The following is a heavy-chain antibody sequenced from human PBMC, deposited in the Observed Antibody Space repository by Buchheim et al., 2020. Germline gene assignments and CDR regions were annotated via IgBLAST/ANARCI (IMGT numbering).Heavy chain of an antibody. Sequence: VQLVESGGGVVQPGRSLRLSCAASGFTFSSYGMHWVRQAPGKGLEWVAVISSDGSNKYYADSVKGRFTISRDNSKNPLYLQMNSLRAEDTAVYYCAKALDYGGNSPGYYYYGMDVWGQGTT. V-gene: IGHV3-30*18. CDR1: GFTFSSYG. CDR3: AKALDYGGNSPGYYYYGMDV. CDR2: ISSDGSNK. J-gene: IGHJ6*02. D-gene: IGHD4-23*01.